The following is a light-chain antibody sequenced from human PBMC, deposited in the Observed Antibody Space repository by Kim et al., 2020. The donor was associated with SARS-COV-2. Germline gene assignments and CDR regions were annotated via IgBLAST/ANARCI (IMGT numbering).Light chain of an antibody. CDR2: AAS. J-gene: IGKJ3*01. Sequence: SVGDRVTITCRASQGISNYLAWYQQKPGKVPKLLIYAASTLQSGVPSRFSGSGSGTDFTLTISSLQPEDVATYYCQKYNSARRGTFGPGTKVDIK. V-gene: IGKV1-27*01. CDR1: QGISNY. CDR3: QKYNSARRGT.